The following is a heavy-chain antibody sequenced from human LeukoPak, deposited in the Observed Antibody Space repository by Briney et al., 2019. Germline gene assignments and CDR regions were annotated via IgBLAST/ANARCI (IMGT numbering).Heavy chain of an antibody. J-gene: IGHJ5*02. CDR3: ARAAAHSGDWFDP. V-gene: IGHV1-2*02. D-gene: IGHD2-15*01. CDR1: GYTFTGYY. CDR2: INPNSGGT. Sequence: GASVKVSCKASGYTFTGYYMHWVRQAPGQGLEWMGWINPNSGGTNYAQKFQGRVTMTRDTSISTAYMELSRLRSDDTAVYYCARAAAHSGDWFDPRGQGTLVTVSS.